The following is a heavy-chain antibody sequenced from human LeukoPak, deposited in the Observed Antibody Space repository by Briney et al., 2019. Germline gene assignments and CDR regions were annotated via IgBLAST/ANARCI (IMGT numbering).Heavy chain of an antibody. CDR3: AKASGTTLSDAFDI. J-gene: IGHJ3*02. CDR2: ISYDGSNK. V-gene: IGHV3-30*04. Sequence: GGSLRLSCAASGFTFSSYAMHWVRQAPGKGLEWVAVISYDGSNKYYADSVKGRFTISRDNSKNTLYLQMNSLRAEDTAVYYCAKASGTTLSDAFDIWGQGTMVTVSS. CDR1: GFTFSSYA. D-gene: IGHD1-1*01.